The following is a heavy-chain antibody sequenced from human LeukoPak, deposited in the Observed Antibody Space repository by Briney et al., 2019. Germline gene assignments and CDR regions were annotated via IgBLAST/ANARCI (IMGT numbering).Heavy chain of an antibody. CDR1: GYSFIGYS. V-gene: IGHV1-2*02. CDR3: AREYVADSSPLFDY. J-gene: IGHJ4*02. Sequence: ASVKVSCKASGYSFIGYSMHWVRQAPGQGLEGLGWINPNTGGTNYAQKFQGRVTMTRDTSISTAYMELSSLRSDDTAVYHCAREYVADSSPLFDYWGQGSLVTVSS. CDR2: INPNTGGT. D-gene: IGHD6-13*01.